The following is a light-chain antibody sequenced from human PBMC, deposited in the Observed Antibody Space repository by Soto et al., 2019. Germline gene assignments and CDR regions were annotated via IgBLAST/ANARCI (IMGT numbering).Light chain of an antibody. V-gene: IGKV1-39*01. CDR2: AVF. CDR1: QSVSRY. CDR3: QQSYGTPLT. J-gene: IGKJ4*01. Sequence: ILLTQSPSSLSSSTGDRVTLSCRASQSVSRYLTWYQHKPGSAPKLLIYAVFSLQTGVPARFRGSGSGTDFTLTITNLQPEDFATYYCQQSYGTPLTFGGGTRVEIK.